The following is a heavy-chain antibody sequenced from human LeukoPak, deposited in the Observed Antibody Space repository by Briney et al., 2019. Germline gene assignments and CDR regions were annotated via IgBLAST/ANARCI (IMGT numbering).Heavy chain of an antibody. CDR1: GYTFTGYY. Sequence: ASVKVSCKASGYTFTGYYMHWVRQAPGQGLEWMGWINPNSGGTNYAQKFQGRVTMTRDTSISTAYMELSRLRSDDTAVYYCAREHTISYYMDVWGKGTTVTVSS. CDR2: INPNSGGT. J-gene: IGHJ6*03. CDR3: AREHTISYYMDV. D-gene: IGHD3-9*01. V-gene: IGHV1-2*02.